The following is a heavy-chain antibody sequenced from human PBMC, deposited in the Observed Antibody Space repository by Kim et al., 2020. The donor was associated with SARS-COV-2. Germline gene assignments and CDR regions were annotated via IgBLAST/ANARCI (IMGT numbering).Heavy chain of an antibody. Sequence: SQTLSLTCAISGDSVSSNSAAWNWIRQSPSRGLEWLGRTYYRSKWYNDYAVSVKSRITINPDTSKNQFSLQLNSVTPEDTAVYYCARVPRGEIKRGARFDPWGQGTLVTVSS. CDR2: TYYRSKWYN. CDR3: ARVPRGEIKRGARFDP. J-gene: IGHJ5*02. V-gene: IGHV6-1*01. CDR1: GDSVSSNSAA. D-gene: IGHD3-10*01.